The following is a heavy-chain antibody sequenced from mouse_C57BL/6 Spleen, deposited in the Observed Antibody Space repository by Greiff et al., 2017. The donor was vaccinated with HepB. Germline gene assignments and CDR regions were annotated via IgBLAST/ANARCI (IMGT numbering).Heavy chain of an antibody. J-gene: IGHJ2*01. CDR3: ARNYGSSSTGYFDY. CDR2: IDPSDSYT. D-gene: IGHD1-1*01. CDR1: GYTFTSYW. V-gene: IGHV1-69*01. Sequence: VQLQQSGAELVMPGASVKLSCKASGYTFTSYWMHWVKQRPGQGLEWIGEIDPSDSYTNYNQKFKGKSTLTVDKSSSTAYMQLSSLTSEDSAVYYCARNYGSSSTGYFDYWGQGTTLTVSS.